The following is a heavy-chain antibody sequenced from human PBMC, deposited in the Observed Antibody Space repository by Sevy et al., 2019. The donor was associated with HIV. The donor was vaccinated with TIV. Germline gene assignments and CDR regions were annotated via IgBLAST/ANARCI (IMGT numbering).Heavy chain of an antibody. J-gene: IGHJ6*02. Sequence: GGSLRRSCTASGFALSNYYAMYWVRQAPGKGLKWVELISYDGNDKYYADSVKGPFTISRDNFKNTLYLQMTSLTAEDTAVYSCARPLATYFDNYFLHAMDVWGQGTTVTVSS. D-gene: IGHD3-9*01. V-gene: IGHV3-30-3*01. CDR1: GFALSNYYA. CDR2: ISYDGNDK. CDR3: ARPLATYFDNYFLHAMDV.